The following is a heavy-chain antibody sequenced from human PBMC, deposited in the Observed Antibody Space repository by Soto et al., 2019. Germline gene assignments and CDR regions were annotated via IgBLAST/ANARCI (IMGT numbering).Heavy chain of an antibody. CDR3: ARDTDTAMVNYYYYGMDV. CDR1: GYTFTSYG. J-gene: IGHJ6*02. V-gene: IGHV1-18*01. Sequence: GASVKVSCKASGYTFTSYGISWVRQAPGQGLEWMGWISAYNGNTNYAQKLQGRVTMTTDTSTSTAYMELRSLRSDDTAVYYCARDTDTAMVNYYYYGMDVWGQGTTVTAP. D-gene: IGHD5-18*01. CDR2: ISAYNGNT.